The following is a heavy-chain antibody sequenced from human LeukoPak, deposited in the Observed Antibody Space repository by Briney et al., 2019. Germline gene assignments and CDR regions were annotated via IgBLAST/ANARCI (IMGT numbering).Heavy chain of an antibody. V-gene: IGHV4-34*01. CDR3: ARSREVRPFDY. J-gene: IGHJ4*02. CDR2: INHSGST. Sequence: PSETLSLTCAVYGGSFSGYYWSWIRQPPGKGLEWIGEINHSGSTNYNPSLKSRVTISVDTSKNQFSLKLSSVTAADTAVYYCARSREVRPFDYWAREPWSPSPQ. D-gene: IGHD3-10*01. CDR1: GGSFSGYY.